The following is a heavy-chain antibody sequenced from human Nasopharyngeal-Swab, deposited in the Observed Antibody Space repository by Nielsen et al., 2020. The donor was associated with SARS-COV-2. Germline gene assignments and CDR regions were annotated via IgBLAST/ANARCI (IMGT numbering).Heavy chain of an antibody. D-gene: IGHD5-12*01. J-gene: IGHJ4*02. V-gene: IGHV4-59*01. Sequence: WMRQPPGKGLEWIGYIYYSGSTNYNPSLKSRVTISVDTSKNQFSLKLSSVTAADTAVYYCASKRGYSGYEFDYWGQGTLVTVSS. CDR3: ASKRGYSGYEFDY. CDR2: IYYSGST.